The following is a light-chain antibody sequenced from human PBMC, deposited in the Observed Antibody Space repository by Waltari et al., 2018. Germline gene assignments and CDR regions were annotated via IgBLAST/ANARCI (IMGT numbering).Light chain of an antibody. J-gene: IGKJ4*01. CDR3: QQYSTFPPT. CDR1: QAISTF. V-gene: IGKV1-16*02. Sequence: DLQMTHSPSPLSPSVGDRVILTCRASQAISTFLAWFQLKPGKAPKSLIYAASTLQTGVSSNFSGSGSGTDFTLTISSLQPGDCATYYCQQYSTFPPTFGGGTRVEI. CDR2: AAS.